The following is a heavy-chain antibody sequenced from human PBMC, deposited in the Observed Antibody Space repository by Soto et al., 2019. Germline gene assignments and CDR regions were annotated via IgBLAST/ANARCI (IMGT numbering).Heavy chain of an antibody. CDR3: ARVQYRSSWSDY. Sequence: LRLSCAASGFTFSDYYMSWIRQAPGKGLEWVSHISSSGTTIYYADSVKGRFTISRDNAKKSLYLQMNSLRAEDTAVYYCARVQYRSSWSDYWGQGTLVTVYS. J-gene: IGHJ4*02. D-gene: IGHD6-13*01. CDR2: ISSSGTTI. CDR1: GFTFSDYY. V-gene: IGHV3-11*01.